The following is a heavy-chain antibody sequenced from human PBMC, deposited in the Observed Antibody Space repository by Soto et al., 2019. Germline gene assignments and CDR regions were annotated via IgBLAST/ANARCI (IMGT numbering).Heavy chain of an antibody. V-gene: IGHV1-18*01. CDR2: ISCYNGDT. D-gene: IGHD6-13*01. CDR1: GYTFTNYG. CDR3: ARGGSTWSAEYYQH. Sequence: QVHLVQSGAEVTKPGASVKVSCKTSGYTFTNYGISWVRQAPGQGPQWMGWISCYNGDTKYAQTLQGRVTMTTDTSTSTAYMELRSLRSDDTAVYYCARGGSTWSAEYYQHWGQGTVVIVS. J-gene: IGHJ1*01.